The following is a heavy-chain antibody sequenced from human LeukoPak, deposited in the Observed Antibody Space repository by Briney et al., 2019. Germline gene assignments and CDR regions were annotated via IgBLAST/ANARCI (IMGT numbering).Heavy chain of an antibody. CDR1: GFTFSSYA. Sequence: GGSLRLSCPASGFTFSSYAIHWVRQPPGKGLEWVAVISCDGSNKYYADSVKGRFTISRDNSKNSLYLQMNSLRAEDTAVYYCARSDYDILTGYYLEFDYWGQGTLVTVSS. J-gene: IGHJ4*02. CDR2: ISCDGSNK. V-gene: IGHV3-30*04. D-gene: IGHD3-9*01. CDR3: ARSDYDILTGYYLEFDY.